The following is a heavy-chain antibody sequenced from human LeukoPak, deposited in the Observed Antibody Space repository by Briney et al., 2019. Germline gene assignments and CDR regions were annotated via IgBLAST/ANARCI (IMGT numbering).Heavy chain of an antibody. Sequence: PGGSLRLSCAASGFTFSSYGMSWIRQPPGKGLEWIGSIYYSGSTYYDPSLKSRLTISVDTSKNQFSLKLSSVTAADTAVYYCARQYCTSLTCYGILGFYFDYWGQGTLVTVSS. CDR2: IYYSGST. CDR1: GFTFSSYG. J-gene: IGHJ4*02. D-gene: IGHD2-2*01. CDR3: ARQYCTSLTCYGILGFYFDY. V-gene: IGHV4-39*01.